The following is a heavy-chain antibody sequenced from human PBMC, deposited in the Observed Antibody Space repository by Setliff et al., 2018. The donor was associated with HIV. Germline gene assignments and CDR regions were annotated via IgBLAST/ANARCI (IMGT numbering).Heavy chain of an antibody. Sequence: LSLTCSVSGDSISDTTYYWGWIRQPPGKGLEWIGNIYHSGSTLYKPSLKSRVTMSVDAPKNQFSLKLNSVTAADTAVYHCARLSSYRSSSYYFDYWGQGALVTVSS. J-gene: IGHJ4*02. CDR1: GDSISDTTYY. CDR2: IYHSGST. D-gene: IGHD6-6*01. V-gene: IGHV4-39*01. CDR3: ARLSSYRSSSYYFDY.